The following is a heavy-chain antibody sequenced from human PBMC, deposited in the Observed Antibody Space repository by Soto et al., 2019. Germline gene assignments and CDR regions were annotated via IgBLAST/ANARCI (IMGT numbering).Heavy chain of an antibody. J-gene: IGHJ3*02. CDR3: AVYSGYGHGAFDI. CDR2: IIPIFGTA. D-gene: IGHD5-12*01. CDR1: GGTFSSYA. V-gene: IGHV1-69*13. Sequence: SVKVSCKASGGTFSSYAISWVRQAPGQGLEWMGGIIPIFGTANYAQKFQGRVTITADESTSTAYMELSSLRSEDTAVYYCAVYSGYGHGAFDIWGQGTMVTVSS.